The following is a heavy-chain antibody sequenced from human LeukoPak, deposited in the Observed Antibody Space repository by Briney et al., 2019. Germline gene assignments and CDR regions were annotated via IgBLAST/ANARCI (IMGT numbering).Heavy chain of an antibody. CDR1: GFAVSSNY. V-gene: IGHV3-53*01. CDR3: AGIRGGLPHYYGMDV. CDR2: IYSGGST. Sequence: GGSLRLCCAASGFAVSSNYMNWVRQAPGKGLEWVSVIYSGGSTYYADSVKGRFTISRDNSKSTLYLQMNSLRAEDTAVYYCAGIRGGLPHYYGMDVWGQGTTVTVSS. D-gene: IGHD3-10*01. J-gene: IGHJ6*02.